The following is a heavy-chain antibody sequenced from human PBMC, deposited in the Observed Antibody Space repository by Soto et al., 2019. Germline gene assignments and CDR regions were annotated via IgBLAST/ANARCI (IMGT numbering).Heavy chain of an antibody. CDR3: ARDLVVNATYYYYYYMDV. Sequence: ASVKVSCKASGYTFTSYGISWVRQAPGQGPEWMGIISPSGGSTSYAQKFQGRVTMTRDTSTSTAYMELSSLRSEDTAVYYCARDLVVNATYYYYYYMDVWGKGTTVTVSS. CDR2: ISPSGGST. CDR1: GYTFTSYG. V-gene: IGHV1-46*03. J-gene: IGHJ6*03. D-gene: IGHD2-8*02.